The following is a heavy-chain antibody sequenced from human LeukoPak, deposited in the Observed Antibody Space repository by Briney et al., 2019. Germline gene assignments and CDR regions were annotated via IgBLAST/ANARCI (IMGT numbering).Heavy chain of an antibody. Sequence: ASVKVSSKPSGYTFTVYYMHWVRQAPGQGLEWMGRINPNSGGTNYAQKFQGRVTMTRDTSISTAYMELSRLRSDDTAVYYCASESGFGELSEGSDYWGQGTLVTVSS. D-gene: IGHD3-10*01. CDR1: GYTFTVYY. CDR2: INPNSGGT. CDR3: ASESGFGELSEGSDY. J-gene: IGHJ4*02. V-gene: IGHV1-2*06.